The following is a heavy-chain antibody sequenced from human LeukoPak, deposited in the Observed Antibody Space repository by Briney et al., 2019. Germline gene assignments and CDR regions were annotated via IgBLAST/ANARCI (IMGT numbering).Heavy chain of an antibody. J-gene: IGHJ4*02. V-gene: IGHV3-21*01. CDR2: IHSSSGSI. CDR3: LSRHQMVRVDY. Sequence: GGSLRLSCAASGFNFTNYNMNWVRQAPGKGLEWVSSIHSSSGSIYYADSLKGRFTISRDNAKNSLYLQMNSLRAEDTAVYYCLSRHQMVRVDYWGQGTLVTVSS. D-gene: IGHD6-13*01. CDR1: GFNFTNYN.